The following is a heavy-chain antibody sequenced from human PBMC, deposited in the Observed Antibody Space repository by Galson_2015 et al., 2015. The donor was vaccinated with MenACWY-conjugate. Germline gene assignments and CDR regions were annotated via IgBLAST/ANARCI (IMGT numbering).Heavy chain of an antibody. V-gene: IGHV6-1*01. CDR1: GDSVSSNSAA. Sequence: CAISGDSVSSNSAAWNWIRQSPLRGLEWLGRTYYRSKWYKYYAASVKSRMSINVDTSKNQFSLQLNSVTPEDTAMYYCASQGIAVAGVIDYWGQGILVTVSS. CDR3: ASQGIAVAGVIDY. D-gene: IGHD6-19*01. J-gene: IGHJ4*02. CDR2: TYYRSKWYK.